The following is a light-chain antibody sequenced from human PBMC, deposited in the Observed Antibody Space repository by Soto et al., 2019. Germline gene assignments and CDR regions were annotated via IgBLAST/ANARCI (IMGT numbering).Light chain of an antibody. CDR1: QSVSTNY. Sequence: EIVLTQSPGTLSLSPGERATLSCRASQSVSTNYLAWYQQKPGQAPRLLIYDASTRDTGIPDRFGGSGSGTDFTLTISRLEPEDFAVYYCQQYGSSRPITFGQGTRLEIK. CDR3: QQYGSSRPIT. CDR2: DAS. V-gene: IGKV3-20*01. J-gene: IGKJ5*01.